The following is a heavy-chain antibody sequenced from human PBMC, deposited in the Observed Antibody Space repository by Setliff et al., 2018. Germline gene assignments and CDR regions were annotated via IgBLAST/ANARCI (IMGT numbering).Heavy chain of an antibody. CDR3: ARVGGYSSGFGPDYYYYGMDV. J-gene: IGHJ6*02. Sequence: ASVKVSCKASGYTFTSYAMNWVRQAPGQGLEWMGWINTNTGNTTYAQGFTGRVVFSLDTSVSTAYLQISSLKAEDTAVYYCARVGGYSSGFGPDYYYYGMDVWGQGTTVTVSS. CDR2: INTNTGNT. D-gene: IGHD6-19*01. V-gene: IGHV7-4-1*02. CDR1: GYTFTSYA.